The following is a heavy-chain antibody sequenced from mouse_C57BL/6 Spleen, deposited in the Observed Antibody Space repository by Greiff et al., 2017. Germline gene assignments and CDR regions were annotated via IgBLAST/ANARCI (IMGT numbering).Heavy chain of an antibody. J-gene: IGHJ1*03. D-gene: IGHD1-1*01. CDR1: GYAFSSYW. CDR3: ARGVYYGSSYGGYFDV. Sequence: VQLQQSGAELVKPGASVKISCKASGYAFSSYWMNWVKQRPGKGLEWFGQFYPGDGDTNYNGKFKGKATLTADKSSSTAYMQLSSLTSEDSAVYFCARGVYYGSSYGGYFDVWGTGTTVTVSS. CDR2: FYPGDGDT. V-gene: IGHV1-80*01.